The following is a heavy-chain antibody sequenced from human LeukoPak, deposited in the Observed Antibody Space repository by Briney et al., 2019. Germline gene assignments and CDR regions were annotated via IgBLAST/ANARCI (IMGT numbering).Heavy chain of an antibody. D-gene: IGHD3-10*01. J-gene: IGHJ4*02. Sequence: QAGGCLRLSCAASGFTFSGSAMHWVRQAAGKGLEWVGRIRSKANSYATAYAASVKGRFTISRDDSKNTAYLQMNSLKTEDTSVYYGYTYDYCSGSYNPPFFFDYWGQGTLVTVSS. CDR1: GFTFSGSA. CDR2: IRSKANSYAT. CDR3: YTYDYCSGSYNPPFFFDY. V-gene: IGHV3-73*01.